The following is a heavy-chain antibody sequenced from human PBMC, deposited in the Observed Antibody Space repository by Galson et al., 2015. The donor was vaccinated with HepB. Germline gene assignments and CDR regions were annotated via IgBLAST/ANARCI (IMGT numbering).Heavy chain of an antibody. J-gene: IGHJ4*02. CDR3: ARGDGGTMVRGVILSFDF. CDR2: ISYDGSNK. CDR1: GIMFSNYA. V-gene: IGHV3-30-3*01. D-gene: IGHD3-10*01. Sequence: SLRLSCAASGIMFSNYAMHWVRQAPGKGLDWVAVISYDGSNKYYADSVKGRFTISRDNSTNTLYLQMNSLRAEDTAVYYCARGDGGTMVRGVILSFDFWGQGTLVTVSS.